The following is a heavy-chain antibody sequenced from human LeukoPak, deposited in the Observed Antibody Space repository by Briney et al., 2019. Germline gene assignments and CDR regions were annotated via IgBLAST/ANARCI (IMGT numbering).Heavy chain of an antibody. D-gene: IGHD1-1*01. CDR2: ISYDGSNK. CDR1: GFTFSSYA. CDR3: ARELSPGTSRYYYYYGMDV. Sequence: GGSLRLSCAASGFTFSSYAMHWVRQAPGKGLERVAVISYDGSNKYYADSVKGRFTISRDNSKNTLYLQMNSLRAEDTAVYYCARELSPGTSRYYYYYGMDVWGQGTTVTVSS. V-gene: IGHV3-30-3*01. J-gene: IGHJ6*02.